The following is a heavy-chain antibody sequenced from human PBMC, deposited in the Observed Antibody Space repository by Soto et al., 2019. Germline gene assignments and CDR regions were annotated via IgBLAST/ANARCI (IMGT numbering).Heavy chain of an antibody. CDR1: GYTFNTYY. Sequence: QVQLVQSGAEVKKPGASVKVSCKPSGYTFNTYYLHWVRQAPGQALEWMGVIHPSGGGTTYAQKFLGRVTVTRDTSTSTVFMELSSLRSDDTAVYYCARGGHNAVVTASFDYWGQGTLVTVSS. CDR2: IHPSGGGT. J-gene: IGHJ4*02. CDR3: ARGGHNAVVTASFDY. D-gene: IGHD2-21*02. V-gene: IGHV1-46*02.